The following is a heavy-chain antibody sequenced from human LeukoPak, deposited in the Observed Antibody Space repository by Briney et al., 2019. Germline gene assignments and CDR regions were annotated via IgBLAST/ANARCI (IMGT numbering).Heavy chain of an antibody. CDR2: IFHSGST. D-gene: IGHD6-13*01. Sequence: SETLSLTCTVSGYSISSVYYWGWIRPPPGKGLEWIANIFHSGSTYYNPSLKSRVTISRDTSKNQFSLKPSSVTAANTAVYYCARDSSARYSASWYVVGDFDYWGQGTLVTVSS. J-gene: IGHJ4*02. CDR3: ARDSSARYSASWYVVGDFDY. CDR1: GYSISSVYY. V-gene: IGHV4-38-2*02.